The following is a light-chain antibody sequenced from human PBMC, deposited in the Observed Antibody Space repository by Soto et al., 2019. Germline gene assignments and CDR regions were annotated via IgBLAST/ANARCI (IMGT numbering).Light chain of an antibody. CDR2: GNS. V-gene: IGLV1-40*01. CDR3: QSYDRSLSGYV. J-gene: IGLJ1*01. Sequence: QSVLTQPPSVSGAPGQRVTISCTGSSSNIGAGYDVHWYQQLPGTAPKVLIYGNSNRPSGVPDRFSGSKSGTSASLAITGLQAEDEADYCQSYDRSLSGYVFGTGTKVTVL. CDR1: SSNIGAGYD.